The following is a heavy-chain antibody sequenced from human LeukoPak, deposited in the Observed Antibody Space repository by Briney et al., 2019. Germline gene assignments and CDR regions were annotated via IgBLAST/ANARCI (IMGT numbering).Heavy chain of an antibody. Sequence: PSETLSLTCTVSGGSVSSSSYYWGWTRQPPGKGLEWIGSIYYSGSTYYNPSLKSRVTISVDTSKNQFSRKLSSVAAADTAVYYCARHVYSSGWPHFDYWGQGTLVTVSS. D-gene: IGHD6-19*01. J-gene: IGHJ4*02. CDR1: GGSVSSSSYY. V-gene: IGHV4-39*01. CDR3: ARHVYSSGWPHFDY. CDR2: IYYSGST.